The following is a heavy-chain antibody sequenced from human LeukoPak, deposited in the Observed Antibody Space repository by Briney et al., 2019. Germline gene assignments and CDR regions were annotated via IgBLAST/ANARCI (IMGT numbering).Heavy chain of an antibody. CDR1: GFTFSSYW. CDR2: IRYDGSNK. Sequence: GGSLRLSCAASGFTFSSYWMSWVRQAPGKGLEWVAFIRYDGSNKYYADSVKGRFTISRDNSKNTLYLQMNSLRAEDMAVYYCARSPYYDSSGYYDYWGQGTLVTVSS. J-gene: IGHJ4*02. V-gene: IGHV3-30*02. CDR3: ARSPYYDSSGYYDY. D-gene: IGHD3-22*01.